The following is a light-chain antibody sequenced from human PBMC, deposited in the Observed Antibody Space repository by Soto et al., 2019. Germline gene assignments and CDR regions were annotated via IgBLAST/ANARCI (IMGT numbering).Light chain of an antibody. CDR3: QRYNDGST. CDR1: QGISNY. CDR2: AAS. V-gene: IGKV1-27*01. Sequence: DIQMTQSPSSLSASVGDRVTITCRASQGISNYLAWYQQKPGRVPTLLISAASTLQSGVPSRFSGSGSGTDYTLTITSLQPADVATYYCQRYNDGSTFGHGTKVEI. J-gene: IGKJ1*01.